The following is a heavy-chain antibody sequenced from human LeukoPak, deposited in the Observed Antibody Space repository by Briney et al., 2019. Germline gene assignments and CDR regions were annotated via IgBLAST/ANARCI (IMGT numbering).Heavy chain of an antibody. CDR3: ARGQKDYGSGSYYKGYYFDY. D-gene: IGHD3-10*01. J-gene: IGHJ4*02. Sequence: SETLSLTCTVSGGSISSGGYYWSWIRQHPGKGLEWIGYIYYSGSTYYNPSLKSRVTISVDTSKDQFSLKLSSVTAADTAVYYCARGQKDYGSGSYYKGYYFDYWGQGTLVTVSS. V-gene: IGHV4-31*03. CDR1: GGSISSGGYY. CDR2: IYYSGST.